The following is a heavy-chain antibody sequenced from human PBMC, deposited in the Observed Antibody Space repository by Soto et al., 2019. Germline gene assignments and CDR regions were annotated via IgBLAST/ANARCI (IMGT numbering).Heavy chain of an antibody. CDR3: ARQGEHSSSYFFDS. CDR2: VCSRGTT. Sequence: QLQLQESGPGLVKPSETLSLTCTVSGDSIDTSSYCWGWIRQPPGKVLEWIGSVCSRGTTYYTPSLKSRLTISVYTSKRQFSLKLSSVTAADTAVFYCARQGEHSSSYFFDSWGQGTLVTVSS. CDR1: GDSIDTSSYC. V-gene: IGHV4-39*01. D-gene: IGHD6-6*01. J-gene: IGHJ4*02.